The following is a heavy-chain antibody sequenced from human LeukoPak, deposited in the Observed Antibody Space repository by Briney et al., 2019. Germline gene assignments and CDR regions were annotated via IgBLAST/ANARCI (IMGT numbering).Heavy chain of an antibody. V-gene: IGHV1-2*06. CDR1: GYTFTSYD. CDR3: ARDKYYYGSGTFYSSAVFDN. J-gene: IGHJ4*02. D-gene: IGHD3-10*01. CDR2: INPNSGDT. Sequence: ASVKVSCKASGYTFTSYDITWVRQAPGHGLEWMGRINPNSGDTEYTQKFQDGVTTTRDTSTSTAYMELSGLRSGDTAVYYCARDKYYYGSGTFYSSAVFDNWGQGTLVAVSS.